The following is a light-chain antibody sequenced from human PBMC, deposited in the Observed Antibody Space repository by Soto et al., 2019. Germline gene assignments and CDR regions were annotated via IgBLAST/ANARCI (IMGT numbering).Light chain of an antibody. V-gene: IGLV1-40*01. J-gene: IGLJ3*02. CDR1: SSNIGAGYD. CDR2: GNN. Sequence: QPVLTQPPSVSGAPGQRVTISCTGSSSNIGAGYDVHWYQQLPETAPKLLIYGNNNRPSGVPDRFSGSKSDTSASLAITGLQAEDEADYYCQSYDNSLSGWVFGGGTKVTVL. CDR3: QSYDNSLSGWV.